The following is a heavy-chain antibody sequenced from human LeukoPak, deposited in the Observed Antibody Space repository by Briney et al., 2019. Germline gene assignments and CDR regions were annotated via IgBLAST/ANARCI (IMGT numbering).Heavy chain of an antibody. V-gene: IGHV4-39*07. CDR1: GGSISSSSYY. D-gene: IGHD6-19*01. Sequence: PSETVSLTCTVSGGSISSSSYYWGWIRQPPGKGLEWIGSIYYSGSTYYNPSLKSRVTISVDTSKNQFSLKLSSVTAADTAVYYCASGVGAVANLWYFDLWGRGTLVTVSS. CDR2: IYYSGST. J-gene: IGHJ2*01. CDR3: ASGVGAVANLWYFDL.